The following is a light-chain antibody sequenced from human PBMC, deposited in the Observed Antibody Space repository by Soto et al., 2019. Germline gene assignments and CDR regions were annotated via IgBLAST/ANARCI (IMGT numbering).Light chain of an antibody. V-gene: IGKV1-5*01. J-gene: IGKJ1*01. CDR1: QSISNW. CDR3: QQYNSYPWT. CDR2: DFS. Sequence: DIQMTQSPSTLSASVGDSVTITCRASQSISNWLAWYQQKPGKAPDLLIYDFSILESGVPSRFSGSRSGTEFTLTISSLQPDDFATYCCQQYNSYPWTFGQGTKVEIK.